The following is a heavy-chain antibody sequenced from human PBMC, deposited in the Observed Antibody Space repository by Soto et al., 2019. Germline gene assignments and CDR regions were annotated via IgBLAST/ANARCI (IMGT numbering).Heavy chain of an antibody. D-gene: IGHD6-6*01. CDR1: GGSISSGGYY. CDR3: ARGSSIAGLYYGKEH. J-gene: IGHJ6*02. Sequence: SETLSLTCTVSGGSISSGGYYWTWIRQHPGKGLEWIGYNYYSGITYYNPSLKSRVTISLDTSKNQFSLKLSSVTAADTAVYYCARGSSIAGLYYGKEHWGQGTTVTVSS. V-gene: IGHV4-31*03. CDR2: NYYSGIT.